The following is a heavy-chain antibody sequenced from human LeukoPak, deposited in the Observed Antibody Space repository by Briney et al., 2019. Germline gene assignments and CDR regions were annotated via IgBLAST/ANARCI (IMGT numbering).Heavy chain of an antibody. V-gene: IGHV4-59*12. CDR3: ARSDPIAVAGPFDY. Sequence: SETLSLTCTVSGGSISSYYWSWIRQPPGKGLEWIGYIYYSGSTNYNPSLKSRVTISVDTSKNQFSLKLSSVTAADTAVYYCARSDPIAVAGPFDYWGQGTLVTVSS. J-gene: IGHJ4*02. D-gene: IGHD6-19*01. CDR1: GGSISSYY. CDR2: IYYSGST.